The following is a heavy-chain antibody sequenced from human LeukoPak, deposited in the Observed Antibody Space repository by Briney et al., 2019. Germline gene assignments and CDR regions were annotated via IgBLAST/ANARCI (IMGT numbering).Heavy chain of an antibody. CDR1: GFTFSNYW. CDR3: ARDKVTY. V-gene: IGHV3-7*01. CDR2: INMDGSEK. J-gene: IGHJ4*02. Sequence: GGSLRLSCAASGFTFSNYWMSWVRQAPGKGLEWVGHINMDGSEKYYVDSVKGRFTISRDNAKNSLYLQMNSLRVEDTAVYYCARDKVTYWGQGTLVTVSS.